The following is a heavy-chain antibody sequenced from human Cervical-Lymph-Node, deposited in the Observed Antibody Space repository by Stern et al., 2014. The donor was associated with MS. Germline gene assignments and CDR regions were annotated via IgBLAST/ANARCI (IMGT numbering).Heavy chain of an antibody. V-gene: IGHV1-69*01. D-gene: IGHD6-13*01. CDR2: IIPMFGTP. Sequence: VQLVESGAEVKKPGSSVKVSCKASGGTFSINTISWVRQAPGQGLEWMGGIIPMFGTPNYAQKFQGRATTTADESTSTVYLELSSLTSQDMAVYFCATDQGGIALYWGQGTLVTVSS. CDR1: GGTFSINT. CDR3: ATDQGGIALY. J-gene: IGHJ4*02.